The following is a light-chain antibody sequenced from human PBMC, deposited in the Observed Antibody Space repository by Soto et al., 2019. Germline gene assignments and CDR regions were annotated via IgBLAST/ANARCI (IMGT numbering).Light chain of an antibody. CDR1: QSISTW. CDR3: QHYTTYSGT. Sequence: DIHMTQSPATLSASVGDRVTITSRASQSISTWLAWYQQKPGKAPKLLIYWASSLESGVPSRFSGSGSGTEFTLTISSLQPDDFATYYCQHYTTYSGTFGPGTKVDIK. J-gene: IGKJ3*01. CDR2: WAS. V-gene: IGKV1-5*03.